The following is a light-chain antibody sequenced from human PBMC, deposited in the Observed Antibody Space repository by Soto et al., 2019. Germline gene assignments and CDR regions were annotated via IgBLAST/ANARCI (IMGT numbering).Light chain of an antibody. V-gene: IGKV1-5*03. CDR3: PLYDILPLT. J-gene: IGKJ3*01. Sequence: DVEVAKTIYTRSPSVGDRVTISCRASQFMSVWLAWYQQKPGKAPKLLIYKASTLQSGVPTRFSGSGSGTEFTLSIISLQSDHSSTYDFPLYDILPLTFGPGTKVDI. CDR2: KAS. CDR1: QFMSVW.